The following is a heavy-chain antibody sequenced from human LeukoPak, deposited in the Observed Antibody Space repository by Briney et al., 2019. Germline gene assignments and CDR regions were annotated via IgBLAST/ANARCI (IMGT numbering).Heavy chain of an antibody. J-gene: IGHJ6*03. Sequence: GGSLRLSCAASGFTFSDYYMSWIRQAPGKGLEWVSYISSSGGTIYYADSVKGRFTISRDNAKNSLYLQMNSLRAEDTAVYYCARCGSGYSSSWYYYYYYMDVWGKGTTVTVSS. D-gene: IGHD6-13*01. CDR1: GFTFSDYY. CDR2: ISSSGGTI. CDR3: ARCGSGYSSSWYYYYYYMDV. V-gene: IGHV3-11*01.